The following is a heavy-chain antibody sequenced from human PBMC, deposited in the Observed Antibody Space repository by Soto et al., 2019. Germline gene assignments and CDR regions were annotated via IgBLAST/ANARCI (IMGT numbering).Heavy chain of an antibody. CDR2: ISSSSSTI. D-gene: IGHD3-3*01. J-gene: IGHJ3*02. Sequence: GGSLILSCAASGFTFSSYSMNWVRQAPGKGLEWVSYISSSSSTIYYADSVKGRFTISRDNAKNSLYLQMNSLRDEDTAVYYCARDPVTIFGVADAFDIWGQGTMVTVSS. V-gene: IGHV3-48*02. CDR1: GFTFSSYS. CDR3: ARDPVTIFGVADAFDI.